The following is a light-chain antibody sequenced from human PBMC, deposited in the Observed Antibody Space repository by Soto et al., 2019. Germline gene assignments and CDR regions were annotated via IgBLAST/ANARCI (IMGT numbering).Light chain of an antibody. CDR2: DVS. Sequence: QSVLTQPASLSGSPGQAITLSCTGTSSDVGNYNYVSWYQQHPAKAPKLMIYDVSNRPSGVSNRFSGSKSGNTASLTISGLQAEDEADYYCSSYTTSGTRVFGTGTKVTVL. CDR1: SSDVGNYNY. V-gene: IGLV2-14*01. CDR3: SSYTTSGTRV. J-gene: IGLJ1*01.